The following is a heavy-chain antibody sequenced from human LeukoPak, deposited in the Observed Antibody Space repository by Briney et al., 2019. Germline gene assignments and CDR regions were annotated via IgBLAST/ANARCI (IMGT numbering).Heavy chain of an antibody. CDR3: ARRYCSSTSCYFDY. D-gene: IGHD2-2*01. CDR2: ISGSGGST. V-gene: IGHV3-23*01. Sequence: GGSLRLSCAASGFTFSSYAMSWVRQAPGKGLEWVSAISGSGGSTYYADSVKGRFTISRDNAKNSLYLQMNSLRDEDTAVYYCARRYCSSTSCYFDYWGQGTLVTVSS. CDR1: GFTFSSYA. J-gene: IGHJ4*02.